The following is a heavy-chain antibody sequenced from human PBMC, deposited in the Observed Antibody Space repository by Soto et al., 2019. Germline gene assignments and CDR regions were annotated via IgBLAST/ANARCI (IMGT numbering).Heavy chain of an antibody. J-gene: IGHJ1*01. Sequence: SEILSLTCTVSDGSLSPNYWSWIRQPPGKGLEWIGYIYYAGTTTYNPSLQSRVSISLDTSKNEVSLKLTSVTAADTAVYFCARLGAYYQAMDSWGQGTLVTVSS. CDR1: DGSLSPNY. CDR3: ARLGAYYQAMDS. D-gene: IGHD3-22*01. V-gene: IGHV4-59*08. CDR2: IYYAGTT.